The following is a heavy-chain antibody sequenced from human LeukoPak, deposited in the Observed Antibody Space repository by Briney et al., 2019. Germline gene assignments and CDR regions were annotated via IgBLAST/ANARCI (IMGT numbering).Heavy chain of an antibody. CDR2: ISYDGSNK. CDR1: GFTFSSYA. V-gene: IGHV3-30*04. J-gene: IGHJ4*02. D-gene: IGHD3-22*01. Sequence: GGSLRLSCAASGFTFSSYAMSWVRQAPGKGLEWVAIISYDGSNKYYADPVKGRFTISRDNTKNTMYLQMNSLRAEDTAVYYCAREPRQYYYDSSGYSDYWGQGTLVTVSS. CDR3: AREPRQYYYDSSGYSDY.